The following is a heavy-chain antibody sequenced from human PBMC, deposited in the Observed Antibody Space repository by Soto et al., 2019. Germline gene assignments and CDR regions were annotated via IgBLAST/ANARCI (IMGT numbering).Heavy chain of an antibody. Sequence: SEILSLTCTVSGGSISSYYWSWIRQPPGKGLEWIGYIYNSGSTNYNPSLKSRVTISVDTSKNQFSLKLSSVTAADTAVYYCARGSTGYSSSWYRYWGQGTLVTVSS. J-gene: IGHJ4*02. CDR1: GGSISSYY. CDR2: IYNSGST. CDR3: ARGSTGYSSSWYRY. V-gene: IGHV4-59*08. D-gene: IGHD6-13*01.